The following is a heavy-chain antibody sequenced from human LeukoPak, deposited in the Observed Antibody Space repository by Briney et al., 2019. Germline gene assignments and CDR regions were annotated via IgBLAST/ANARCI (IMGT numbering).Heavy chain of an antibody. D-gene: IGHD5-12*01. CDR2: IKQDGSEK. CDR1: GFTFSSYW. CDR3: ASVVATFYFDY. Sequence: PGGSLRLSCAASGFTFSSYWMSWVRQAPGKGLEWVANIKQDGSEKYYVDSVKGRFTISRDNAKNSLYLQMNSLRAEDTAAYYCASVVATFYFDYWGQGTLVTVSS. J-gene: IGHJ4*02. V-gene: IGHV3-7*01.